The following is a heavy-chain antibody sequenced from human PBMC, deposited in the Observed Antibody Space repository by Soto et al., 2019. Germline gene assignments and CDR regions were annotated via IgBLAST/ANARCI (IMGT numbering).Heavy chain of an antibody. Sequence: GGSLRLSCAASGFSFNTYAMSWVRQAPGKGLEWVSVISGSGDRTYYAVSVKGRFPISRDNSKHTLYLQMNSLGADDTAVYYCAKIDTRAHTGYRGQGTLVTVSS. D-gene: IGHD2-15*01. V-gene: IGHV3-23*01. CDR3: AKIDTRAHTGY. CDR1: GFSFNTYA. CDR2: ISGSGDRT. J-gene: IGHJ4*02.